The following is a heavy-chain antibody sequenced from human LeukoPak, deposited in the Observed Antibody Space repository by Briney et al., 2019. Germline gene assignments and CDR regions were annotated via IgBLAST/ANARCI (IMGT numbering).Heavy chain of an antibody. Sequence: SVKVSCKASGGTFSSYTINWVRQAPGQGLEWMGGIIPIFGSANYAQNFQGRVTITADKSTSTVYMELSSLRSEDTAEYYCARADYYGSCGMDVWGKGTTVTVSS. V-gene: IGHV1-69*06. J-gene: IGHJ6*04. CDR1: GGTFSSYT. CDR2: IIPIFGSA. CDR3: ARADYYGSCGMDV. D-gene: IGHD3-10*01.